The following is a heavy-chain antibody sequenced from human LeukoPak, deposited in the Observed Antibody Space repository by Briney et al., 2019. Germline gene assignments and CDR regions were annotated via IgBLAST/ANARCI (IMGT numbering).Heavy chain of an antibody. Sequence: GSLRLSCAASGFTLNNYGMSWVRQAPGKGLEWVSAISGSGGSTYYADSVKGRFTISRDNSKNTLYLQMNSLRAEDTAVYYCAKELYYYDSSGTHSVWGQGTLVTVSS. V-gene: IGHV3-23*01. J-gene: IGHJ4*02. CDR2: ISGSGGST. D-gene: IGHD3-22*01. CDR1: GFTLNNYG. CDR3: AKELYYYDSSGTHSV.